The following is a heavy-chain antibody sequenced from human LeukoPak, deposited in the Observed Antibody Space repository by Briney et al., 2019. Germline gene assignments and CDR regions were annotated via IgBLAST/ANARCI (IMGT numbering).Heavy chain of an antibody. CDR3: AEEYSYDSSGYYPMGAFDI. CDR1: GFTFTSSA. D-gene: IGHD3-22*01. Sequence: ASVKVSCKASGFTFTSSAMQWVRRARGQRLEWIGWIGIGSGNTKYAQKFQERVTITRDMSTSTAYMELSSLRSEDTAVYYCAEEYSYDSSGYYPMGAFDIWGQGTMVTVSS. J-gene: IGHJ3*02. V-gene: IGHV1-58*02. CDR2: IGIGSGNT.